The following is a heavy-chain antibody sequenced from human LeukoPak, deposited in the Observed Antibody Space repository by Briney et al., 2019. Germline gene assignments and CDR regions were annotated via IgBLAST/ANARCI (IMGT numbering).Heavy chain of an antibody. V-gene: IGHV4-59*01. Sequence: SETLSLTCTVSGGSISTYYWSWIRQPPGKGLEWIGYICYSGSTNYNPSLKSRVTISVYTSKNQFSLKLTSVTAADTAVYNCARRRGGQFDWLLYVGEAFDIWGQGTMVTVSS. D-gene: IGHD3-9*01. CDR2: ICYSGST. J-gene: IGHJ3*02. CDR1: GGSISTYY. CDR3: ARRRGGQFDWLLYVGEAFDI.